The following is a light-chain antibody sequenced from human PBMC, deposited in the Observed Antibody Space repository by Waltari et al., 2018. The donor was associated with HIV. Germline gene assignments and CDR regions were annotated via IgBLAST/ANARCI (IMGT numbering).Light chain of an antibody. CDR3: SSYTSSSTLVV. Sequence: QSALTQPASVSGSPGQSITISCTGTSSDVGGYNYVSWHQQHPGKAPKRMIYEVSNRPSGVSNRFSGSKSGNTASLTISGLQAEDEADYYCSSYTSSSTLVVFGGGTKLTVL. CDR2: EVS. CDR1: SSDVGGYNY. V-gene: IGLV2-14*01. J-gene: IGLJ2*01.